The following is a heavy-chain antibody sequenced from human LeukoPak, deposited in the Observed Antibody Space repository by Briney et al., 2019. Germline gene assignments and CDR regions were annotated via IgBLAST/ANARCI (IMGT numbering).Heavy chain of an antibody. V-gene: IGHV3-30*02. CDR1: GFTFSSYG. Sequence: PGGSLRLSCAASGFTFSSYGMHWVRQAPGKGLEWVAFIRYDGSNKYYADSVKGRFTISRDNSKNTLYLQMNSLRAEDTAVYYCAKARPRSGWYYYYYMDVWGKGTTVTVSS. CDR2: IRYDGSNK. D-gene: IGHD3-3*01. J-gene: IGHJ6*03. CDR3: AKARPRSGWYYYYYMDV.